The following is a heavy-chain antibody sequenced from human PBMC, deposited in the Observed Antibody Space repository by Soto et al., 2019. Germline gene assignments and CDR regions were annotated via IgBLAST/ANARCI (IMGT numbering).Heavy chain of an antibody. CDR2: INTYNGNT. D-gene: IGHD3-10*01. J-gene: IGHJ5*02. V-gene: IGHV1-18*01. Sequence: ASVKVSCKASGYTFTNYGISWVRQAPGQRLEWMGWINTYNGNTNHAQKLQGRVTMTTDTSTSTAYMELRSLRSDDTAVYYCARGVGSGTYYNQYNWFDPWGQGTLVTVSS. CDR3: ARGVGSGTYYNQYNWFDP. CDR1: GYTFTNYG.